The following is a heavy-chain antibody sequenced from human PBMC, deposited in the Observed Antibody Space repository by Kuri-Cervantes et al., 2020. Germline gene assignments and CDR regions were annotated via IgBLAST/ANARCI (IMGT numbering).Heavy chain of an antibody. J-gene: IGHJ4*02. CDR1: GFTFSSYE. V-gene: IGHV3-7*01. CDR3: AKGPMIVVVRDYYFDY. D-gene: IGHD3-22*01. CDR2: IKQDGSEK. Sequence: GGSLRLSCAASGFTFSSYEMNWVRQAPGKGLEWVANIKQDGSEKYYVDSVKGRFTISRDNSKNTLYLQMNSLRAEDTAVYYCAKGPMIVVVRDYYFDYWGQGTLVTVSS.